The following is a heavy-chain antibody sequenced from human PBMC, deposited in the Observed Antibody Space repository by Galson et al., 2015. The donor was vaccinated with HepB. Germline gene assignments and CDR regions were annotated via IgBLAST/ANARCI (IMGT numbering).Heavy chain of an antibody. CDR3: ARDWAGDGVIVVIKGFDK. Sequence: SCKASGYTFTSYAMHWVRQAPGQRLEWMGWINAGNGNTKYSQKFQGRVTITRDTSASTAYMELSSLRSEDTAVYYCARDWAGDGVIVVIKGFDKWGQGTLVTVSS. D-gene: IGHD3-22*01. V-gene: IGHV1-3*01. CDR2: INAGNGNT. CDR1: GYTFTSYA. J-gene: IGHJ4*02.